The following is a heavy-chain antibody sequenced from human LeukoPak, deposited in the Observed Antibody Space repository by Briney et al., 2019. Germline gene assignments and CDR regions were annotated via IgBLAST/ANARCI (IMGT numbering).Heavy chain of an antibody. J-gene: IGHJ4*02. Sequence: ASVKVSCKASGYTFTSYGISWVRQAPGQGLEWMGWISAYNGNTNYAQKLQGGVTMTTDTSTSTAYMELRSLRSDDTAVYYCARGGGSDSSGYPFDYWGQGTLVTVSS. CDR1: GYTFTSYG. D-gene: IGHD3-22*01. CDR2: ISAYNGNT. V-gene: IGHV1-18*01. CDR3: ARGGGSDSSGYPFDY.